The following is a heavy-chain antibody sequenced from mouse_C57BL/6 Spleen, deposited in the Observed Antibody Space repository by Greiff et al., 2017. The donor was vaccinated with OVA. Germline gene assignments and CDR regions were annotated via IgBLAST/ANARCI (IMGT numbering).Heavy chain of an antibody. J-gene: IGHJ4*01. CDR1: GYTFTDYY. V-gene: IGHV1-77*01. D-gene: IGHD1-1*01. CDR2: IGPGSGST. Sequence: QVQLQQSGAELVKPGASVKISCKASGYTFTDYYINWVKQRPGRGLEWIGKIGPGSGSTYYNEKFKGKATLTADKSSSTAYMQLSSLTSEDSAVYFCASPDYGSSNYYAMDYWGQGTSVTVSS. CDR3: ASPDYGSSNYYAMDY.